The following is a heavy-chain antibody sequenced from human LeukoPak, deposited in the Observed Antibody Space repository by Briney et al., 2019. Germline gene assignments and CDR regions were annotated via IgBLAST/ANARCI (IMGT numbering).Heavy chain of an antibody. CDR1: GFTFSSYA. D-gene: IGHD3-3*01. CDR2: ISYDGSNK. V-gene: IGHV3-30*04. J-gene: IGHJ5*02. CDR3: AKGDKELVFKRGKGGFDP. Sequence: GRYLRLSCAASGFTFSSYAMHWVRQAPGKGLEWVTVISYDGSNKYYADSMKGRFTISRDNSKNTLYLQMNSLRAEDTAVYYCAKGDKELVFKRGKGGFDPWGQGTLVTVSS.